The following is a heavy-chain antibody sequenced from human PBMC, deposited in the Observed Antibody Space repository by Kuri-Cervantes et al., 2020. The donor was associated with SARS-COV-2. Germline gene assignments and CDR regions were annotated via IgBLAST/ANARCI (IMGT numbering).Heavy chain of an antibody. V-gene: IGHV1-45*01. D-gene: IGHD5-24*01. CDR2: ITPFNGNT. CDR1: GYTFNGYY. CDR3: ARSGPGAISREDGACDI. J-gene: IGHJ3*02. Sequence: ASVKVSCKASGYTFNGYYMHWVRQAPGQPLEWMGWITPFNGNTNYAQRFQDRVTITRDRSMSTASMELSSLRSDDTAMYYCARSGPGAISREDGACDIWGQGTMVTVSS.